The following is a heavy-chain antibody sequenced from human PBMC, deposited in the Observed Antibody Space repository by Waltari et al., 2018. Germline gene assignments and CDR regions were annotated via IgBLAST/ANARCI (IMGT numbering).Heavy chain of an antibody. V-gene: IGHV3-7*01. CDR3: SRRLDA. CDR1: GFTFSSSW. J-gene: IGHJ6*02. CDR2: IKEDGSEK. Sequence: EVQLVESGGGLVQPGGSLLLSCAASGFTFSSSWMDWVRQAPGRGLEWVANIKEDGSEKYYVDSVKGRFIISRDNAKNSLYLQMTSLRVEDTAVYYCSRRLDAWGQGTTVTVSS.